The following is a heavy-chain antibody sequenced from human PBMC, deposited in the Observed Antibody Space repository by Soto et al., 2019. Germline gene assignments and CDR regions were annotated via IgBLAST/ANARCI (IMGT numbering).Heavy chain of an antibody. CDR3: ATVMVEADVSSPDAFDI. Sequence: ASVKVSCKASGYTFTSYGISWVRQAPGQGLEWMGWISAYNGNTNYAQKLQGRVTMTTDTSTSTAYMELRSLRSDDTAVYYCATVMVEADVSSPDAFDIWGQGTMATVSS. CDR2: ISAYNGNT. V-gene: IGHV1-18*04. D-gene: IGHD2-8*01. CDR1: GYTFTSYG. J-gene: IGHJ3*02.